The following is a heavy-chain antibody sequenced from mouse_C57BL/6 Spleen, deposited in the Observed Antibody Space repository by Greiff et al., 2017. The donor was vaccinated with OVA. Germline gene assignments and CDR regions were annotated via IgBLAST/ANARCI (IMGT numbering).Heavy chain of an antibody. V-gene: IGHV1-47*01. Sequence: LQLQQSGAELLQPGASVTLSCKASGYTFTTYPIEWMKQNPGKSLEWIGNFHPYNDDTKYNEKFKGKATLTVDTSSSTVYLELSRLTSDDSAVYYCARTLDYGSSPYFDYWGQGTTLTVSS. CDR1: GYTFTTYP. D-gene: IGHD1-1*01. J-gene: IGHJ2*01. CDR2: FHPYNDDT. CDR3: ARTLDYGSSPYFDY.